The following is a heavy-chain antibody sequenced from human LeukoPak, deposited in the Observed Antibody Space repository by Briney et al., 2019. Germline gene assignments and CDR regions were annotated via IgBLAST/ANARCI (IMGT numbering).Heavy chain of an antibody. J-gene: IGHJ6*03. Sequence: PGRSLRLSCAASGFTFSIYWMHWVRQTPGKGLMWVSRINTDGSTTNYADSVKGRFTISRDYAKNTVYLQMNSLRAEDTAVYYCARGAARAYYMDVWGKGTTVTVSS. CDR3: ARGAARAYYMDV. V-gene: IGHV3-74*01. CDR1: GFTFSIYW. CDR2: INTDGSTT. D-gene: IGHD6-6*01.